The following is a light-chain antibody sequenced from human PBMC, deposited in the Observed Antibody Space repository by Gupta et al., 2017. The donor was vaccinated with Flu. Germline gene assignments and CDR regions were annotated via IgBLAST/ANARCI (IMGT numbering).Light chain of an antibody. Sequence: DIVMTQSPDSLAVSLGERATINCKSSQSVLYSSNNKNYLAWYQQKPGQPPKLLIYWASTRESGVPDRFSGSGYGTDFTLTISSRQAEDVAVYYCQQDESTPMYTFGQGTKLEIK. V-gene: IGKV4-1*01. J-gene: IGKJ2*01. CDR2: WAS. CDR1: QSVLYSSNNKNY. CDR3: QQDESTPMYT.